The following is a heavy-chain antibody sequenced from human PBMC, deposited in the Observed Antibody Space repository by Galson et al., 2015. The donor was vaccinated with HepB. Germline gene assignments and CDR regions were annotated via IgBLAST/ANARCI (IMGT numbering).Heavy chain of an antibody. J-gene: IGHJ4*02. CDR2: ISTYDDNT. V-gene: IGHV1-18*01. Sequence: CKASGFTFDTHGIHWVRQAPGQGLAWMGWISTYDDNTRYEQRFQGRLTVTTDTSTSTAYMELRSLTSDDTAVYYCATEGLWGQGTLVTVSS. CDR1: GFTFDTHG. CDR3: ATEGL.